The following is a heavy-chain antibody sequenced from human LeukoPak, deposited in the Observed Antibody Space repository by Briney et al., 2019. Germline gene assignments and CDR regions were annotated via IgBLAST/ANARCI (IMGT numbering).Heavy chain of an antibody. CDR2: INSNGRRT. CDR3: TRDVWGDRDNYFDC. Sequence: GGSLRLSCAASGFSFSSYWMHWVRQAPGKGLGWVSRINSNGRRTNYADSVKGRFTISRDNATKTLSLEMNNLRAEDTAVYYCTRDVWGDRDNYFDCWGQGTLVTVSS. D-gene: IGHD2-8*01. CDR1: GFSFSSYW. V-gene: IGHV3-74*01. J-gene: IGHJ4*02.